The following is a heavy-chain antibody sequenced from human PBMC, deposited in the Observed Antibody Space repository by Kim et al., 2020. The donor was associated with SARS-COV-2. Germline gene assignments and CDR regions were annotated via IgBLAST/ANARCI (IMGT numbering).Heavy chain of an antibody. V-gene: IGHV3-33*03. CDR1: GFTFSSYG. Sequence: GGSLRLSCAASGFTFSSYGMHWVRQPPGKGLEWVAVIWYDGSNRDYGDSVKGRFTISRDNSKNTLFLQMNSLRAEDTAVYCCARDIRSYYYMDVWGKGTT. D-gene: IGHD3-9*01. CDR2: IWYDGSNR. J-gene: IGHJ6*03. CDR3: ARDIRSYYYMDV.